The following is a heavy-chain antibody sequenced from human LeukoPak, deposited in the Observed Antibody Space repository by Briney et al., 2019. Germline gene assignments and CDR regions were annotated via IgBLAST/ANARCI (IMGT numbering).Heavy chain of an antibody. D-gene: IGHD5-24*01. CDR2: IRYDGSNK. CDR3: AKDLERRLQLPLLFDY. V-gene: IGHV3-30*02. Sequence: PGGSLRLSCAASGFTFSSYGMHWVRQAPGKGLEWVAFIRYDGSNKYYADSVKGRFTISRDNSKNTLYLQMNSLRAEDTAVYYCAKDLERRLQLPLLFDYWGQGTLVTVSS. CDR1: GFTFSSYG. J-gene: IGHJ4*02.